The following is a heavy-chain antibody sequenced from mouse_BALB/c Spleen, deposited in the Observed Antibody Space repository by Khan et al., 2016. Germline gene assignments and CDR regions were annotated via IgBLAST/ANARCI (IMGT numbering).Heavy chain of an antibody. D-gene: IGHD2-14*01. CDR1: GYSITSDYA. J-gene: IGHJ2*01. CDR3: ARRKVRQYFDY. V-gene: IGHV3-2*02. Sequence: VQLKQSGPGLVKPSQSLSLTCTVTGYSITSDYAWNWIRQFPGNKLEWMGYISYSGSTSYNPSLKSRISITRDTSKNQFFLQLNSVTTEDTATCYCARRKVRQYFDYWGQGTTLTVSS. CDR2: ISYSGST.